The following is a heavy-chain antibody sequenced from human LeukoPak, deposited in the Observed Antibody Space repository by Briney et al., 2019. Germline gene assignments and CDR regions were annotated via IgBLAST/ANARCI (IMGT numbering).Heavy chain of an antibody. CDR2: ISYDGSNK. CDR1: GFTFSSYA. J-gene: IGHJ4*02. D-gene: IGHD3-16*02. Sequence: GGSLRLSCAAPGFTFSSYAMHWVRQAPGKGLEWVAVISYDGSNKYYADSVKGRFTISRHNSKNTLYLQMNSLRAEDTAVYYCARALSWGQGTLVTVSS. V-gene: IGHV3-30*14. CDR3: ARALS.